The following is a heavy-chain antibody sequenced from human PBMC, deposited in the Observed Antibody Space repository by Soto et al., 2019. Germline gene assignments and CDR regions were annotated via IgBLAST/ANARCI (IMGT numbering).Heavy chain of an antibody. Sequence: GESLKISCKGSGYSFTSYWISWVRQMPGKGLEWMGRIDPSDSYTNYSPSFQGHVTISADKSISTAYLQWSSLKASDTAMYYCARRSGYYVEVTYGMDAWGQRTTVTVSS. D-gene: IGHD3-3*01. V-gene: IGHV5-10-1*01. CDR2: IDPSDSYT. J-gene: IGHJ6*02. CDR1: GYSFTSYW. CDR3: ARRSGYYVEVTYGMDA.